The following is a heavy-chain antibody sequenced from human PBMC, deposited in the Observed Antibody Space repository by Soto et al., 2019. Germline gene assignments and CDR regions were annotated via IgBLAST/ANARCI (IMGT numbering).Heavy chain of an antibody. CDR2: TNPDSDNT. V-gene: IGHV1-8*01. CDR3: ARGRRYCTTTSCYPPALFPYGMDV. J-gene: IGHJ6*02. CDR1: GYTFTNYD. Sequence: ASVKVSCKTSGYTFTNYDINWVRQAAGQGLEWMGWTNPDSDNTGYAQKFQGRVTMTRDTSISTAYMELNSLRSEDTAVYYCARGRRYCTTTSCYPPALFPYGMDVWGQGTTVTVSS. D-gene: IGHD2-2*01.